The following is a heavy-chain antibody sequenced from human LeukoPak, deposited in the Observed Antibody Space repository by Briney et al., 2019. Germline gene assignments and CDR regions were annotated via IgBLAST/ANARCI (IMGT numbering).Heavy chain of an antibody. V-gene: IGHV3-21*01. Sequence: GGSLRLSCAASGFTFSSYAMSWVRQAPGKGLGWVSSISSSSSYIYYADSVKGRFTISRDNAKNSLYLQMNSLRAEDTAVYYCARDFDYSYGYSWFDPWGQGTLVTVSS. CDR2: ISSSSSYI. J-gene: IGHJ5*02. D-gene: IGHD5-18*01. CDR3: ARDFDYSYGYSWFDP. CDR1: GFTFSSYA.